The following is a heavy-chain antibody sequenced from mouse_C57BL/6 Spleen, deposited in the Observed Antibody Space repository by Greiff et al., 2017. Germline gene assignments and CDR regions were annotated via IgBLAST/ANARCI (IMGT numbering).Heavy chain of an antibody. D-gene: IGHD1-1*01. CDR2: IYPGDGDT. V-gene: IGHV1-82*01. CDR1: GYAFSSSW. J-gene: IGHJ2*01. CDR3: ARHYGSTYYWDY. Sequence: QVQLQQSGPELVKPGASVKISCTASGYAFSSSWLNWVKQRPGQGLEWIGRIYPGDGDTNYNGKFKGKATLPADKASSTAYRQLSSLTSEDSAVYFCARHYGSTYYWDYWGQGTTLTVSS.